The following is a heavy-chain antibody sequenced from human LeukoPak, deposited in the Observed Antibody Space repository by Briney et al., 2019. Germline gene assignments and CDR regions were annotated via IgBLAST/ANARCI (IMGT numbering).Heavy chain of an antibody. J-gene: IGHJ4*02. CDR1: GGSISSYY. CDR3: ARGRITMVRGVIVATSWFDY. V-gene: IGHV4-4*07. D-gene: IGHD3-10*01. CDR2: IYTSGST. Sequence: PSETLSLTCTVSGGSISSYYWSWIRQPAGKGLEWIGRIYTSGSTNYNPSLKSRVTMSVDTSKNQFSLKLSSVTAADTAVYYCARGRITMVRGVIVATSWFDYWGQGTLVTVSS.